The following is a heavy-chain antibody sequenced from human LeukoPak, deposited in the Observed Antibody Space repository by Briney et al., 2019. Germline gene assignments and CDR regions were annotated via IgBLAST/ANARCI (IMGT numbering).Heavy chain of an antibody. J-gene: IGHJ6*03. CDR3: ARGRVVRYYYYYYMDV. V-gene: IGHV1-18*01. Sequence: RASVKVSCKASGYTFTSYGISWVRQAPGQGLEWMGWISAYNGNTNYAQKLQGRVTMTTDTSTSTAYMELRSLRSDDTAVYYCARGRVVRYYYYYYMDVWGKGTTATVSS. CDR1: GYTFTSYG. D-gene: IGHD3-10*01. CDR2: ISAYNGNT.